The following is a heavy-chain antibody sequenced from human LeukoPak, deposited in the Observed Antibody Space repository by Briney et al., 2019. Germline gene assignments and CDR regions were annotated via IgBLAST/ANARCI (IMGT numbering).Heavy chain of an antibody. J-gene: IGHJ6*02. D-gene: IGHD2-2*02. V-gene: IGHV7-4-1*02. CDR3: ARNDIVVVPAAIRVYYYYGMDV. CDR2: INTNTGNP. CDR1: GYTFTSYA. Sequence: ASVKDSCKASGYTFTSYAMNWVRQAPGQGLEWMGWINTNTGNPTYAQGFTGRFVFSLDTSVCTAYLQISSLKAEDTAVYYCARNDIVVVPAAIRVYYYYGMDVWGQGTTVTVSS.